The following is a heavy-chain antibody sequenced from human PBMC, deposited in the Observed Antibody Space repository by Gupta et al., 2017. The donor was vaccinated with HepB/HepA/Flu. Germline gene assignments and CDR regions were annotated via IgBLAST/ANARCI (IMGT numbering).Heavy chain of an antibody. CDR2: ISGSGGRT. D-gene: IGHD3-10*01. CDR1: GFNFSIYA. CDR3: AKERGNSGSGSNYVHRWYGGMDV. Sequence: DVQLLESGGGLVQPGGSLRLSCAASGFNFSIYAMSWVRQAPGKGLEWVSTISGSGGRTYYADSVKGRFTTSRDNSKNTLYLQMDNVRAEDTAVYDCAKERGNSGSGSNYVHRWYGGMDVWGQGTTVTVFS. J-gene: IGHJ6*02. V-gene: IGHV3-23*01.